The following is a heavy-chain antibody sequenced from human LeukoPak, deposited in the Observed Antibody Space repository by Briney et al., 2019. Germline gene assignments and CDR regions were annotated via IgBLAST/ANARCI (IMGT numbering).Heavy chain of an antibody. CDR3: TRESGAFSPFGF. CDR2: VHLSGAS. D-gene: IGHD1-26*01. V-gene: IGHV4-4*02. J-gene: IGHJ4*02. CDR1: GGSILTTNW. Sequence: SETLSLTCAVSGGSILTTNWWSWVRQPPGKGLEWIGEVHLSGASNFNPSLKSRVSMSIDKSRNQLSLELTSVTAADTAIYYCTRESGAFSPFGFWGQGTLVTVSS.